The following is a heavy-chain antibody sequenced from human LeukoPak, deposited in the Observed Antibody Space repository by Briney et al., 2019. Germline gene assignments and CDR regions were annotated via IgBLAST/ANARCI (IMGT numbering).Heavy chain of an antibody. CDR1: GYTFTGYY. Sequence: ASVKVSCKASGYTFTGYYMHWVQQAPGQGLEWMGWINPNSGGTNYAQKFQGRVTMTRDTSISTAYMELSRLRSDDTAVYYCARDPMVRGIYNWFDPWGQGTLVTVSS. D-gene: IGHD3-10*01. V-gene: IGHV1-2*02. CDR2: INPNSGGT. J-gene: IGHJ5*02. CDR3: ARDPMVRGIYNWFDP.